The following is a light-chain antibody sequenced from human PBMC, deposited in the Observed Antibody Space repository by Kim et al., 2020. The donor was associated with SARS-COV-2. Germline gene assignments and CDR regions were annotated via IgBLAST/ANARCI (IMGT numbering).Light chain of an antibody. V-gene: IGLV3-1*01. J-gene: IGLJ2*01. CDR1: GLGDKF. CDR2: QDD. CDR3: QTWDTSAVV. Sequence: SYELTQPPSVSVSPGQTASITCSGDGLGDKFACWYQQKPGQSPVLVIYQDDKRPSGIPERFSGSNSRNTATLTISGTQAMDEAVYYCQTWDTSAVVFGGGTQLTVL.